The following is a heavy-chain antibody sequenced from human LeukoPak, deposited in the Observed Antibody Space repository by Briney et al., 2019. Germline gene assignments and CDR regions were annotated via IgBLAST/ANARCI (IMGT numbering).Heavy chain of an antibody. CDR3: ARGVRGYDFWSGYRTAEYFQH. Sequence: GGSLRLSCAASGFTVSGNYMSWVRQAPGKGLEWVSIVYSDDTTYYADSVKGRFTISRDTSKNTVYLQANSLRAEDTAVYYCARGVRGYDFWSGYRTAEYFQHWGQGTLVTVSS. V-gene: IGHV3-66*01. J-gene: IGHJ1*01. D-gene: IGHD3-3*01. CDR2: VYSDDTT. CDR1: GFTVSGNY.